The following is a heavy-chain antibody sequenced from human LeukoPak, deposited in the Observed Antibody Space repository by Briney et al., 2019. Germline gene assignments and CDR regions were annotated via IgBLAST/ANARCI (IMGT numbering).Heavy chain of an antibody. J-gene: IGHJ4*02. CDR2: MSSDGNKK. V-gene: IGHV3-30-3*01. D-gene: IGHD5-12*01. Sequence: GGSLRLSCAAPGFTFNSYTMHWVRQAPGKGLEWVAVMSSDGNKKFYAEYVKGRFTISRDNSKNTLYLQMNSLRAEDTAVYYCAKDRGYVGSYFDYWGQGTLVTVSS. CDR3: AKDRGYVGSYFDY. CDR1: GFTFNSYT.